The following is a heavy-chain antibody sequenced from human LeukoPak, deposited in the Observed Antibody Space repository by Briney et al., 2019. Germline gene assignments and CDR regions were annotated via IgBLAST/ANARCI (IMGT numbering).Heavy chain of an antibody. J-gene: IGHJ4*02. D-gene: IGHD3-9*01. CDR1: GYTFTSYD. Sequence: ASVKVSCKASGYTFTSYDINWVRQATGQGLEWMGWVNPNSGHTGFAQKFQGRVSMTSNTSISTAYMEVRSLRSEDTAVYYCAKSPAGRYFDYPDYWGQGTLVTVSS. CDR3: AKSPAGRYFDYPDY. V-gene: IGHV1-8*01. CDR2: VNPNSGHT.